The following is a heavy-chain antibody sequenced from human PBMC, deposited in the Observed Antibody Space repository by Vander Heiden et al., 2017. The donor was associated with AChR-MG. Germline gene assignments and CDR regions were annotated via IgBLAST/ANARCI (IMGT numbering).Heavy chain of an antibody. Sequence: EVQLVESGRGLLQPGGSLRLSCAASGFILSTTYICWVRPASGKGLEWVSVIYSGGNTYYADSVEGRLTIYRDNSKNTVYLQMNSRRAEDTAVYYCVKGQGVATSYYLDHWGQGTQVTVSA. D-gene: IGHD5-12*01. CDR3: VKGQGVATSYYLDH. CDR2: IYSGGNT. V-gene: IGHV3-66*01. J-gene: IGHJ4*02. CDR1: GFILSTTY.